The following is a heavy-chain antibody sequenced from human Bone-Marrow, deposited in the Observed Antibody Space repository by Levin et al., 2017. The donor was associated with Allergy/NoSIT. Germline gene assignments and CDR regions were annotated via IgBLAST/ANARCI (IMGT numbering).Heavy chain of an antibody. CDR3: AKDGQSTRVTTVDY. V-gene: IGHV3-30*18. Sequence: GESLKISCAASGFTFSNFGMHWVRQAPGKGLEWVAAISSDGSKEYYADSVKGRLTISRDNSKDTLYVQMNSLRAEDTAVYYCAKDGQSTRVTTVDYWGQGTLVTVSS. CDR1: GFTFSNFG. J-gene: IGHJ4*02. CDR2: ISSDGSKE. D-gene: IGHD4-17*01.